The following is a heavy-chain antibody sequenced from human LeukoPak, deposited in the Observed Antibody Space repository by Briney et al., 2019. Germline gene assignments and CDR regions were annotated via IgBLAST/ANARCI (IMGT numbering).Heavy chain of an antibody. CDR3: AKFRTRSGLGYYFDY. J-gene: IGHJ4*02. V-gene: IGHV3-23*01. D-gene: IGHD1/OR15-1a*01. CDR2: MSGSGGST. Sequence: GGSLRLSCEASTFTFNNYGMSWVRQAPGKGLEWISAMSGSGGSTYYADSVKGRFTISRDNSKKTLYMQMNSLRAEDTAVYYCAKFRTRSGLGYYFDYWGQGTLVTVSS. CDR1: TFTFNNYG.